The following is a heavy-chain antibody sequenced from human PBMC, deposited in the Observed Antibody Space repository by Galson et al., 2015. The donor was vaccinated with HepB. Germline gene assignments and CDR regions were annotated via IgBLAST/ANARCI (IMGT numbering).Heavy chain of an antibody. J-gene: IGHJ4*02. CDR3: TKTYYYDTTGYSRGYFFDY. CDR1: GVSFHHYT. V-gene: IGHV3-43*01. CDR2: SSWDGSRT. Sequence: SLRLSCAASGVSFHHYTMHWVRQAAGKGLEWVSLSSWDGSRTYYADSVKGRFTISRDNSKNSLYLQMNGLRTEDTALYYCTKTYYYDTTGYSRGYFFDYWGQGTLVSVSS. D-gene: IGHD3-22*01.